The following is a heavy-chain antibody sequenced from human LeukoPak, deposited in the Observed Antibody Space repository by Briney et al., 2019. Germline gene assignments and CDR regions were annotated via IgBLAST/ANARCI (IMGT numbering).Heavy chain of an antibody. V-gene: IGHV3-72*01. J-gene: IGHJ4*02. D-gene: IGHD5-12*01. CDR2: TRNKAKSFTT. CDR3: ARGGGGSPLDY. Sequence: PGGSLRLSCAASGFTLSDHYMHWVRQAPGKGREWIGRTRNKAKSFTTEYAASVKGRFTILRDDSKSSLYLQMNNLKTEDTAVYYCARGGGGSPLDYWGQGTLVIVSS. CDR1: GFTLSDHY.